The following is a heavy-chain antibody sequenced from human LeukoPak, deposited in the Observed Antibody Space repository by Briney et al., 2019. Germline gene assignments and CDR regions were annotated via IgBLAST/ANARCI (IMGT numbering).Heavy chain of an antibody. D-gene: IGHD6-6*01. J-gene: IGHJ6*02. V-gene: IGHV3-23*01. CDR2: ISGSGGST. Sequence: GSLSLSCAASGFTFSSYAMSWVRQAPGKGLEWVSAISGSGGSTYYADSVKGRFTISRDNSKNTLYLQMNSLRADDTAVYYCAKGIAARFPLGYGMDVWGQGTTVTVSS. CDR3: AKGIAARFPLGYGMDV. CDR1: GFTFSSYA.